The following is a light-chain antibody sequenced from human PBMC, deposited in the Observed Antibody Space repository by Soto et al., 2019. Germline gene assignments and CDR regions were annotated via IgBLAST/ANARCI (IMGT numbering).Light chain of an antibody. V-gene: IGKV3-11*01. CDR2: DIS. CDR1: QIVTNY. J-gene: IGKJ5*01. CDR3: QQRNS. Sequence: IALTHSPATLSLSPGDTATLSCRASQIVTNYLGWYQQRPGQPPRLLIYDISNRAPGIPARFSGGGSGTDFTLTISSLESEDFAVYFCQQRNSFGQGTRLETK.